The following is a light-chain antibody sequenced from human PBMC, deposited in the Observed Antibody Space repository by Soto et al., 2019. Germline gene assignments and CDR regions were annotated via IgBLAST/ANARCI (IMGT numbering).Light chain of an antibody. CDR2: DAS. Sequence: EIVLTQSPATLSLSPGERATLSCRASQNVSTYLAWYQQKPGQAPRLLIYDASNRATGIPARFSGSGSGTYFTLTISSLEHEDFAVYYCQQRTNWLTFGPGTKVDIK. CDR1: QNVSTY. V-gene: IGKV3-11*01. J-gene: IGKJ3*01. CDR3: QQRTNWLT.